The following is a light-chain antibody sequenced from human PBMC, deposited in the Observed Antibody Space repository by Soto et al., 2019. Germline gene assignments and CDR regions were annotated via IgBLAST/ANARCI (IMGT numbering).Light chain of an antibody. CDR3: CSYAGSSIHVV. Sequence: QSALTQPASVSGSPGQSITISCTGTSSDVGSYNLVSWYQQHPGKAPKLMIYEGSKRPSGVSNRFSGSKSGNTASLTISGLQAEDKADYYCCSYAGSSIHVVFGGGTQLTVL. J-gene: IGLJ2*01. CDR1: SSDVGSYNL. V-gene: IGLV2-23*01. CDR2: EGS.